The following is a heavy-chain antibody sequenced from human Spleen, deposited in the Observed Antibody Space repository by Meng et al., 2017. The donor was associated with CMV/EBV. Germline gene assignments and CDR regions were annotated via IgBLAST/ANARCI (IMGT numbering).Heavy chain of an antibody. CDR1: GGSISNDNYY. V-gene: IGHV4-39*01. CDR3: ARGIVVAYYFDY. CDR2: IYYSGNT. D-gene: IGHD2-21*01. Sequence: VSGGSISNDNYYWGWIRQPPGKGLEWIGSIYYSGNTYSNPSLKSRVTISVDRSKNQFSLKLSSVTAADTAVYFCARGIVVAYYFDYWGQGTLVTVSS. J-gene: IGHJ4*02.